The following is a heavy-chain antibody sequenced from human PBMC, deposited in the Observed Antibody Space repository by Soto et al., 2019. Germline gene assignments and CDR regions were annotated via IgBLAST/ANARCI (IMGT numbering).Heavy chain of an antibody. J-gene: IGHJ3*02. D-gene: IGHD2-2*02. CDR3: ARGHSYCSSTSCYNAFDI. CDR2: INPNSGGT. Sequence: QVQLVQSGAEVKKPGASVKVSCKASGYTFTGYYMHWVRQAPGQGLEWMGWINPNSGGTNYAQKFQGWVTMTRDTSISTAYMELSRLRSDDTAVYYCARGHSYCSSTSCYNAFDIWGQGTMVTVSS. V-gene: IGHV1-2*04. CDR1: GYTFTGYY.